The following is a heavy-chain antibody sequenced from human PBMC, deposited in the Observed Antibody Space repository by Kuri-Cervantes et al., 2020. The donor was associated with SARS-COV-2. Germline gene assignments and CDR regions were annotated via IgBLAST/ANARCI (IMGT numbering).Heavy chain of an antibody. D-gene: IGHD6-6*01. CDR1: GFTFSSYA. CDR3: ARGPSSSSFAGAKSRNDY. Sequence: GESLKISCAASGFTFSSYAMHWVRQAPGKGLEWVAVISYDGSNKYYADSVKGRFTISRDNSKNTLYLQMNSLRAEDTAVYYCARGPSSSSFAGAKSRNDYWGQGTLVTGSS. V-gene: IGHV3-30-3*01. J-gene: IGHJ4*02. CDR2: ISYDGSNK.